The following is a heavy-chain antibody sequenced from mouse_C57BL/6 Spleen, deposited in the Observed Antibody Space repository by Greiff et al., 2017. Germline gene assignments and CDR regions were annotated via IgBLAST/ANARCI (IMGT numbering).Heavy chain of an antibody. V-gene: IGHV1-80*01. D-gene: IGHD1-1*01. CDR2: IYPGDGDT. J-gene: IGHJ4*01. CDR3: ARGDYYGSSYVLYYAMDY. Sequence: VQLQQSGAELVKPGASVKISCKASGYAFSSYWMNWVKQRPGKGLEWIGQIYPGDGDTNYNGKFKGKATLTADKSSSTAYMQLSSLTSEDSAVYFCARGDYYGSSYVLYYAMDYWGQGTSVTVSS. CDR1: GYAFSSYW.